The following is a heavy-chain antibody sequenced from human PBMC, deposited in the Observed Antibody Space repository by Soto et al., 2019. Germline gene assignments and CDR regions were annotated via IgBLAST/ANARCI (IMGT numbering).Heavy chain of an antibody. J-gene: IGHJ6*03. CDR1: GGSISSSSNY. D-gene: IGHD3-10*01. CDR3: ARRFDYYYYMDV. Sequence: SETLSLTCTVSGGSISSSSNYWGWIRQPPGKGLEWIGSIYYSGSTYYNPSLKSRVTISVDTSKNQFSLKLSSVTAADTAVYYCARRFDYYYYMDVWGKGTTVTVSS. V-gene: IGHV4-39*01. CDR2: IYYSGST.